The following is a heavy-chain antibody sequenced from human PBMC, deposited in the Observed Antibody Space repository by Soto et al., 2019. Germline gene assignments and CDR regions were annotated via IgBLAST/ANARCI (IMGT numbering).Heavy chain of an antibody. CDR3: ARGPPEAGWFDP. Sequence: QVQLQESGPGLVKPSETLSLTCTVSGGSISSYYWSWIRQPPGKGLEWIGYIYYSGSTNYNPSLKSRVTISVDTSKNQFSLKLSSVTAADTAVYYCARGPPEAGWFDPWGQGTLVTVSS. CDR1: GGSISSYY. V-gene: IGHV4-59*01. J-gene: IGHJ5*02. CDR2: IYYSGST.